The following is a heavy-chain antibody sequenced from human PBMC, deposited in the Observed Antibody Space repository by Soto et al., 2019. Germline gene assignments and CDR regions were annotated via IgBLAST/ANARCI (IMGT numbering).Heavy chain of an antibody. CDR2: ISAYNGNT. D-gene: IGHD3-10*01. V-gene: IGHV1-18*01. CDR1: GYTFTSYG. CDR3: AREWFGELLNYYCYGMDV. J-gene: IGHJ6*02. Sequence: GASVKVSCKASGYTFTSYGISWVRQAPGQGLEWMGWISAYNGNTNYAQKLQGRVTMTTDTSTSTAYMELRSLRSDDTAVYYCAREWFGELLNYYCYGMDVWGQGTTVTVSS.